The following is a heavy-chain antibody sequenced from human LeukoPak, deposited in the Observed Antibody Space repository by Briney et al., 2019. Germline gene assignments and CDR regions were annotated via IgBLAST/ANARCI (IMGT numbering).Heavy chain of an antibody. CDR2: INHSGST. CDR3: ARDEGNSGWYTFDY. D-gene: IGHD6-19*01. V-gene: IGHV4-34*01. J-gene: IGHJ4*02. Sequence: SETLSLTCAVYGGSFSGYYWSWIRQPPGKGLEWIGEINHSGSTNYNPSLKSRVTISINTSKNQFSLQLTSVTPEDTAVYYCARDEGNSGWYTFDYWGQGALVTVSS. CDR1: GGSFSGYY.